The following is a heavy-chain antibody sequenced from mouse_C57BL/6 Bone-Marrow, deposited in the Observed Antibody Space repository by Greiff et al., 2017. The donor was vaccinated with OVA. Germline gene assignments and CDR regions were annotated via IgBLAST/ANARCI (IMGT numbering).Heavy chain of an antibody. CDR2: IYPGGGYT. D-gene: IGHD2-2*01. CDR1: GYTFTNYW. V-gene: IGHV1-63*01. Sequence: VQLQESGAELVRPGTSVKMSCKASGYTFTNYWIGWAKQRPGHGLEWIGDIYPGGGYTNYNEKFKGKATLTADKSSSTAYMQFSSLTSEDSAIYYCARSGLQVLDYWGQGTTLTVSS. CDR3: ARSGLQVLDY. J-gene: IGHJ2*01.